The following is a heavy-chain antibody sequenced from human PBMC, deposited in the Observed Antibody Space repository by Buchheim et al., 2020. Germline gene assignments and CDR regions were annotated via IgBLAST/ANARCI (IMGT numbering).Heavy chain of an antibody. J-gene: IGHJ6*02. CDR3: ARGTSGGGSGSLVYGMDV. Sequence: QVQLQQWGAGLLKPSETLSLTCAVYGGSFSGYYWSWIRQPPGKGPEWIGEINHSGSTNYNPSLKSRVTISVDTSKNQFSLKLGSVTAADSAVYYCARGTSGGGSGSLVYGMDVWGQGT. V-gene: IGHV4-34*01. CDR2: INHSGST. CDR1: GGSFSGYY. D-gene: IGHD3-10*01.